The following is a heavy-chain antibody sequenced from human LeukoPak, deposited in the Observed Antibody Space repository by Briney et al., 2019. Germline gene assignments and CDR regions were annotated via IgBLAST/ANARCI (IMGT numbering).Heavy chain of an antibody. Sequence: SETLSLTCSVSGGSVSSYYWSWIRQPPGKGLEWIGYIYYSGSTNYNPSLKSRVTISVDTSKNQFSLKLSSVTAADTAVYYCARQGDIEYYYDSSGIFDYWGQGTLVTVSS. J-gene: IGHJ4*02. CDR2: IYYSGST. CDR3: ARQGDIEYYYDSSGIFDY. D-gene: IGHD3-22*01. CDR1: GGSVSSYY. V-gene: IGHV4-59*08.